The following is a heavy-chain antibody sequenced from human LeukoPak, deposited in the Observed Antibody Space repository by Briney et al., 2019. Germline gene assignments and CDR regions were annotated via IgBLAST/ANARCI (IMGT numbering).Heavy chain of an antibody. CDR2: IKSETDGGTI. CDR3: TTGVVRVY. D-gene: IGHD3-3*01. CDR1: GLIFSRAW. V-gene: IGHV3-15*01. Sequence: GGSLRLSCEASGLIFSRAWLSWVRQAPGKGLEWIGHIKSETDGGTIEYGTFVKDRFTLSRDDSKNAVYLQINNLKTEDTAVYYCTTGVVRVYWGQGTPVTVSS. J-gene: IGHJ4*02.